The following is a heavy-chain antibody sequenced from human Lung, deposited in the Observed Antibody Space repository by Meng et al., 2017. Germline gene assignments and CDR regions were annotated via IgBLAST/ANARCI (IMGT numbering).Heavy chain of an antibody. CDR1: CGCFFGCF. J-gene: IGHJ4*02. CDR2: INHSWSN. Sequence: RGGGLLKASGTTLPPRVCFCGCFFGCFWWWVRQPPGEGVEWSGEINHSWSNNNNPSPVSRGPISVETSQNNLFLKLSSVAAADSAVFYCSGGPPTMGHGFDYWGQGTLVTVSS. V-gene: IGHV4-34*04. CDR3: SGGPPTMGHGFDY. D-gene: IGHD5-24*01.